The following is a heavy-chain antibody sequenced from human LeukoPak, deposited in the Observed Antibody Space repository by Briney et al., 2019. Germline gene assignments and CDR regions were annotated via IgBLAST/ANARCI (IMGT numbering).Heavy chain of an antibody. CDR1: GGSISSSNW. J-gene: IGHJ4*02. CDR3: ARDSRYYDSSGAMDY. D-gene: IGHD3-22*01. CDR2: IYHSGST. Sequence: SGTLSLTCAVSGGSISSSNWWSWVRQPPGKGLEWIGEIYHSGSTNYNPSLKSRVTISVDKSKNLFSLKLSSVTAADTAVYYCARDSRYYDSSGAMDYWGQGTLVTVSS. V-gene: IGHV4-4*02.